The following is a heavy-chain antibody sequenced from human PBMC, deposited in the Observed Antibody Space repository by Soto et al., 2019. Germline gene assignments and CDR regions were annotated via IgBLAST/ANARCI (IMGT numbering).Heavy chain of an antibody. CDR1: GGSISSYY. V-gene: IGHV4-59*01. CDR3: ARGYVWGSYHQPDAFDI. CDR2: IYYSGST. D-gene: IGHD3-16*02. J-gene: IGHJ3*02. Sequence: SETLSLTCTVSGGSISSYYWSWIRQPPGKGLEWIGYIYYSGSTNYNPSLKSRVTISVDTSKNQFSLKLSSVTAADTAVYYCARGYVWGSYHQPDAFDIWGQGTMVTVSS.